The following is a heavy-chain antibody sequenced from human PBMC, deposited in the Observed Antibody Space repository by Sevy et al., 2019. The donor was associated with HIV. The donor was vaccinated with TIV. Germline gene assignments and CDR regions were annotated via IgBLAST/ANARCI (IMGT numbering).Heavy chain of an antibody. V-gene: IGHV1-18*01. Sequence: ASVKVSCKASGYTFTSYGISWVRQAPGQGLEWMGWISAYNGDTNYAQKLQGRVTMTTDTSTSTAYMELRSLRSDDTAVYYCARDGYLGTESYYFDYWGQGTLVTVSS. D-gene: IGHD7-27*01. CDR2: ISAYNGDT. J-gene: IGHJ4*02. CDR3: ARDGYLGTESYYFDY. CDR1: GYTFTSYG.